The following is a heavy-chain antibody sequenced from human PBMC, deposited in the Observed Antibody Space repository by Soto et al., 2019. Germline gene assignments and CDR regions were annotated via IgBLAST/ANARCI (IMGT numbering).Heavy chain of an antibody. V-gene: IGHV3-23*01. Sequence: EVQLLESGGGLVQPGGSLRLSCAASGFTFSSFALNWVRQAPGKGLEWVSIISGSADSTFYADSVKGRFTISRDNSKNMLYLQINSLRAEDTDVYYCAKTRGAMIYAISVYGMDVWGQGTTVTGSS. J-gene: IGHJ6*02. D-gene: IGHD2-8*01. CDR2: ISGSADST. CDR3: AKTRGAMIYAISVYGMDV. CDR1: GFTFSSFA.